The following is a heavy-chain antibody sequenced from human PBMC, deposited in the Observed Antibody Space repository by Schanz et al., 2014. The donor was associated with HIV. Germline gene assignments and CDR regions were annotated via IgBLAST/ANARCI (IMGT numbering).Heavy chain of an antibody. CDR2: ISHDGSNK. CDR3: ARSKKGTSCCSPLDF. J-gene: IGHJ4*02. V-gene: IGHV3-30*03. CDR1: GGTFSAHA. D-gene: IGHD2-2*01. Sequence: QVQLVESGGGMVLPGTSLRLSCAASGGTFSAHAFHWVRQAPGRGLEWVALISHDGSNKYYADSVKGRFTVSRDNSKNRVFLQMNSLSTEDAAVYPCARSKKGTSCCSPLDFWGQGTPVTV.